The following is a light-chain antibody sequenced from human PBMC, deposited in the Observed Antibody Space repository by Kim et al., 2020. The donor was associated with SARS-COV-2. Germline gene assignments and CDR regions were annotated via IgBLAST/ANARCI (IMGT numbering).Light chain of an antibody. CDR1: QGIRGW. CDR3: QQYNDLLT. V-gene: IGKV1-5*03. CDR2: QTS. J-gene: IGKJ4*01. Sequence: DIQMTQSPSTLSASVGDRVTITCRASQGIRGWLAWYQQKPGKAPKLLIYQTSTLESGVSSRFSGSGSGTDFTLTISSLQIDDFATYYCQQYNDLLTFGGGTKVDIK.